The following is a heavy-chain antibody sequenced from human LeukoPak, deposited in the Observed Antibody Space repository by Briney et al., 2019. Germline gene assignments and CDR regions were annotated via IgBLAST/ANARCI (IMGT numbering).Heavy chain of an antibody. CDR3: ARVDPTYYYDSSGYYYAGDWYFDL. D-gene: IGHD3-22*01. CDR2: ISSSSSDI. Sequence: GGSLRLSCAASGFTFSSYSMNGVRQAPGKGLEWVASISSSSSDIYYADSVKGRVTISRDNAKNSLYLQMNRLRAEDTAVYYCARVDPTYYYDSSGYYYAGDWYFDLWGRGTLVTVSS. J-gene: IGHJ2*01. V-gene: IGHV3-21*01. CDR1: GFTFSSYS.